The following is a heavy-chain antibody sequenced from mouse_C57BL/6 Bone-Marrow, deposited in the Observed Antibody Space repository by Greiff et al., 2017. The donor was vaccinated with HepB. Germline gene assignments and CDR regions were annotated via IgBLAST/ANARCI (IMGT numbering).Heavy chain of an antibody. J-gene: IGHJ3*01. CDR3: ASRRYYYDYDWFAY. CDR2: IYPGSGST. Sequence: VQLQQPGAELVKPGASVKMSCKASGYTFTSYWITWVKQRPGQGLEWIGDIYPGSGSTNYNEKFKSKATLTVDTSSSTAYMQLSSLTSEDSAVYYCASRRYYYDYDWFAYWGQGTLVTVSA. D-gene: IGHD2-4*01. V-gene: IGHV1-55*01. CDR1: GYTFTSYW.